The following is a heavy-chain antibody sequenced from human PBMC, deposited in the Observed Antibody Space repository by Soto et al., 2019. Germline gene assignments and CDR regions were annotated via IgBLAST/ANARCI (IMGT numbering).Heavy chain of an antibody. J-gene: IGHJ3*02. Sequence: LRPSCAASGITFRSYSMNWVRQAAGKGLEWVSSISSSSSYIYYADSVKGRFTISRDNAKNSLYLQMNSLRAEDTAVYYCARDRNYYDSSGYPDAVDIWGQVTMVTVS. CDR1: GITFRSYS. CDR3: ARDRNYYDSSGYPDAVDI. D-gene: IGHD3-22*01. V-gene: IGHV3-21*01. CDR2: ISSSSSYI.